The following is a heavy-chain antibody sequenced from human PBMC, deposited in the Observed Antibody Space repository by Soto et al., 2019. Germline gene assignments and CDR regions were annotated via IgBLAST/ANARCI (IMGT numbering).Heavy chain of an antibody. V-gene: IGHV4-39*01. CDR2: IYYSGTT. J-gene: IGHJ3*02. CDR3: ARQFLWELRPDAFDI. D-gene: IGHD1-26*01. CDR1: GGSISSSSYY. Sequence: SETLSLTXTVSGGSISSSSYYWGWIRQPPGKGLEWIGSIYYSGTTYYNPSLKSRVTISVDTPKNQFSLKLSSVTAADTAVYYCARQFLWELRPDAFDIWGQGTMVTVSS.